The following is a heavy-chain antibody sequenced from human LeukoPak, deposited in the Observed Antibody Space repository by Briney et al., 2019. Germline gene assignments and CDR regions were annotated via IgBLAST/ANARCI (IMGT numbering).Heavy chain of an antibody. CDR1: GFTFSDYS. D-gene: IGHD3-9*01. Sequence: GGSLRLSCAASGFTFSDYSMNWVRQAPGKGLEWVSFTSSSSSTVYSAVSVKGRFIISRDYAKNSLYLQMNSLRAEDTAVYYCTRDLMDYDVSTGLHHYYMDVWGQGPTVTVSS. J-gene: IGHJ6*02. V-gene: IGHV3-48*01. CDR3: TRDLMDYDVSTGLHHYYMDV. CDR2: TSSSSSTV.